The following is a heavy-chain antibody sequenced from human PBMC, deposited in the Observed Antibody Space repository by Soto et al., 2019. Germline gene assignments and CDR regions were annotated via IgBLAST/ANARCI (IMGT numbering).Heavy chain of an antibody. J-gene: IGHJ5*02. CDR2: INAGNGNT. CDR3: ARGVPRWLQSRCWFDP. Sequence: ASVKVSCKASGYTFTSYAMHWVRQAPGQRLEWMGWINAGNGNTKYSQKFQGRVTITRDTSASTAYMELSSLRSEDTAVYYCARGVPRWLQSRCWFDPWGQVTLVTVSS. D-gene: IGHD5-12*01. CDR1: GYTFTSYA. V-gene: IGHV1-3*01.